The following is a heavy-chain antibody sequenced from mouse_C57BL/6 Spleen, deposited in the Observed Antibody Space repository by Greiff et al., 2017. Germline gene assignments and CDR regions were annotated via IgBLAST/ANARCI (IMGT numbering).Heavy chain of an antibody. CDR2: LNPCNGGT. J-gene: IGHJ2*01. V-gene: IGHV1-53*01. D-gene: IGHD2-3*01. Sequence: QVQLKQPGTELVKPGASVKLSCKASGYTFTSYWMHWVKQRPGQGLEWIGNLNPCNGGTNYNEKFKSKATLTVYKSSRTAYMQLRSLTSEDAAVYYCARGNGYWGDWGQGTTLTVSS. CDR3: ARGNGYWGD. CDR1: GYTFTSYW.